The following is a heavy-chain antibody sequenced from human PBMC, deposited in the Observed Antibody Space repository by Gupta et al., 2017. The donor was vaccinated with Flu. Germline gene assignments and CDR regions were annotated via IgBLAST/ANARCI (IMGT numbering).Heavy chain of an antibody. Sequence: VQLVESGGGVVEPGRSLRLSCAAYGFASRTYGIHWVRHAPGKGLEWVAVMWYDGNEKYYADSVKGRFTISRDNSKNIVFLQMNSLIAEDTAGYYCAKNDPPYDSSTDHYFYGFDVWGQGTTVTVSS. CDR1: GFASRTYG. CDR3: AKNDPPYDSSTDHYFYGFDV. J-gene: IGHJ6*02. V-gene: IGHV3-33*06. D-gene: IGHD3-9*01. CDR2: MWYDGNEK.